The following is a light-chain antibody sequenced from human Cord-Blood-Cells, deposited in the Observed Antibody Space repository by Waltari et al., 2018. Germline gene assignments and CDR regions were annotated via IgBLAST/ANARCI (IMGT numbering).Light chain of an antibody. CDR2: EGS. J-gene: IGLJ3*02. V-gene: IGLV2-23*01. CDR1: RSDVGSYNL. Sequence: QSALTQPASVSGSPGQSTTISCTGTRSDVGSYNLVSWYQQHPGKAPKRMIYEGSKRPSGVSNRFSGSKSGNTASLTISGLQAEDESDYYCCSYAGSSTLVFGGGTKLTVL. CDR3: CSYAGSSTLV.